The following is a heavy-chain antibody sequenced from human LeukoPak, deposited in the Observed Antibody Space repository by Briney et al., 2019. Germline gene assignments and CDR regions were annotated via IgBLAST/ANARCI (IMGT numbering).Heavy chain of an antibody. J-gene: IGHJ3*02. V-gene: IGHV4-30-4*01. CDR3: ARDSRYYHDSSGYYYGAFDI. Sequence: SQTLSLTCTVSGGSISSDDYYWSWIRQPPGKGLEWIGCIYYSGSTYYNPSLKSRVTISVDTSKNQFSLKLSSVTAADTAVYYCARDSRYYHDSSGYYYGAFDIWGQGTMVTVSS. D-gene: IGHD3-22*01. CDR1: GGSISSDDYY. CDR2: IYYSGST.